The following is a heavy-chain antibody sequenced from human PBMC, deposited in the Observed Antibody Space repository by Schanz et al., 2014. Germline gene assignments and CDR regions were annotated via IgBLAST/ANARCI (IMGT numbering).Heavy chain of an antibody. CDR1: GFSVSTNY. V-gene: IGHV3-53*01. Sequence: EVQLVESGGGLIQPGGSLRLSCAVSGFSVSTNYMSWVRQAPGKGLEWVSSIYINSGSTNYADSVKGRFIISRDSSKNPLSSQMTSLSAEATAVYFCARDEGRDGYNLAFDVWGQGTLVTVSS. CDR2: IYINSGST. J-gene: IGHJ3*01. CDR3: ARDEGRDGYNLAFDV. D-gene: IGHD5-12*01.